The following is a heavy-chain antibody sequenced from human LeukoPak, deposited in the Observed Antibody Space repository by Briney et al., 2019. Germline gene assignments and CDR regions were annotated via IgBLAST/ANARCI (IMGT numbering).Heavy chain of an antibody. V-gene: IGHV3-53*01. J-gene: IGHJ4*02. CDR3: VRRHDY. Sequence: GGSLRLSCVASGFDVNDNVMLWIRQVPGQGLEWISIIYASGGAFHSESVKGRFSAFRDTSKNTIFLQMNNLRAADTAIYYCVRRHDYWGQGTLVTVSS. CDR2: IYASGGA. CDR1: GFDVNDNV.